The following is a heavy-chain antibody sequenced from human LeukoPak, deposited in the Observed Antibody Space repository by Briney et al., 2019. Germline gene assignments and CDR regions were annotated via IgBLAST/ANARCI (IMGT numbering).Heavy chain of an antibody. D-gene: IGHD2-2*01. CDR2: INHSGST. CDR1: GGSFSGYY. Sequence: SETLSLTCAVYGGSFSGYYWSWIRQPPGKGLEWIGEINHSGSTNYNPSLKSRVTISVDTSKNQFSLKLSSVTAADTAVYYCAIHIVVVPAAKKKNGFAPWGQGTLVTVSS. CDR3: AIHIVVVPAAKKKNGFAP. J-gene: IGHJ5*02. V-gene: IGHV4-34*01.